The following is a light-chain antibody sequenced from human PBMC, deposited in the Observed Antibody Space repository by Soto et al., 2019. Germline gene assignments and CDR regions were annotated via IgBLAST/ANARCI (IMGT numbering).Light chain of an antibody. V-gene: IGLV8-61*01. J-gene: IGLJ3*02. CDR3: VLYMGSDIFWV. CDR1: SGSVSSNYY. Sequence: QTVVTQEPSVSVSPGGTVTLTCALSSGSVSSNYYPSWYQQTPGQAPRTLIHTTSTRSSGVPDRFSGSILGNKAALTITGAQADDESTYYGVLYMGSDIFWVFGGGTKVTVL. CDR2: TTS.